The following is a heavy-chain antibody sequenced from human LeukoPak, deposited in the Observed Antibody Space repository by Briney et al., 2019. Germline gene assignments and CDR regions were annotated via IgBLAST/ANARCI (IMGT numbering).Heavy chain of an antibody. CDR1: GFTFSDYY. J-gene: IGHJ6*02. CDR3: AAGASGITGIGMDV. Sequence: GGSLRLSCAASGFTFSDYYMSWIRQAPGKGLEWVSYISSSSSYTNYADSVKGRFTISRDNAKNSLYLQMNSLRAEDTAVYYCAAGASGITGIGMDVWGQGTTVTVSS. D-gene: IGHD1-20*01. V-gene: IGHV3-11*03. CDR2: ISSSSSYT.